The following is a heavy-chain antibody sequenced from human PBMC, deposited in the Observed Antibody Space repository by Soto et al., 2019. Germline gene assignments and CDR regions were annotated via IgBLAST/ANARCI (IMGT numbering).Heavy chain of an antibody. CDR3: ARDTSLVRNGMDV. Sequence: GGSLRLSCAASGFTVSSDYMIWVRQAPGKGLEWVSVIYSGGSTYYADSVKGRFTISRDNSKNTLYLQMNSLRAEDTAVYSCARDTSLVRNGMDVWGQGTTVTVSS. CDR2: IYSGGST. D-gene: IGHD6-13*01. CDR1: GFTVSSDY. V-gene: IGHV3-53*01. J-gene: IGHJ6*02.